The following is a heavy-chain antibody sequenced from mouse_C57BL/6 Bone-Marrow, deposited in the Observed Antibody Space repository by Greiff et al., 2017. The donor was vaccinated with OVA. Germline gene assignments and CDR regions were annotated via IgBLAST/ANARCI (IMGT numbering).Heavy chain of an antibody. CDR1: GFTFSSYA. CDR3: TRDITVVATRYFDY. V-gene: IGHV5-9-1*02. CDR2: ISSGGDYI. D-gene: IGHD1-1*01. J-gene: IGHJ2*01. Sequence: EVKVEESGEGLVKPGGSLKLSCAASGFTFSSYAMSWVRQTPEKRLEWVAYISSGGDYIYYADTVKGRFTISRDNARNTLYLQMSSLKSEDTAMYYCTRDITVVATRYFDYWGQGTTLTVSS.